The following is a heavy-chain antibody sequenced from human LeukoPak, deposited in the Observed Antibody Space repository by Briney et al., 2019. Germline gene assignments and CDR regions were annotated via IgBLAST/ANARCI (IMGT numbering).Heavy chain of an antibody. D-gene: IGHD2-2*02. CDR1: GYTLTELS. V-gene: IGHV1-24*01. CDR2: FDPEDGET. J-gene: IGHJ5*02. Sequence: ASVKVSCKVSGYTLTELSMHWVRQAPGKGLEWMGGFDPEDGETIYAQKFQGRVTMTEDTSTGTAYMELSSLGSEDTAVYYCATQLPIVVVPAAILRHWFDPWGQGTLVTVSS. CDR3: ATQLPIVVVPAAILRHWFDP.